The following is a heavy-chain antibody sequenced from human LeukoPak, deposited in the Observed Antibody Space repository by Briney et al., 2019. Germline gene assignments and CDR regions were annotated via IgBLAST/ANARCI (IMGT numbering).Heavy chain of an antibody. J-gene: IGHJ4*02. CDR2: ISAYNGNT. D-gene: IGHD3-22*01. CDR3: ARAMDSSGYYRGLMDY. V-gene: IGHV1-18*01. Sequence: ASVKVSCKASGYTFTNYAFSWVRQAPGQGLEWMGWISAYNGNTIHAQKLQGRVTMTTDTSTNTAYMELRSLRSDDTAVYYCARAMDSSGYYRGLMDYWGQGTLSPSPQ. CDR1: GYTFTNYA.